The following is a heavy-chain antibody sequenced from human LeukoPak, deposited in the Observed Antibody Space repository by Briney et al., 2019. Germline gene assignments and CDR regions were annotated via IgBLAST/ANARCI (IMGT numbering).Heavy chain of an antibody. CDR2: IIWNGGST. Sequence: GGSLRLSRAASGFTFDDYGMSWVRQAPGGGLEWVSGIIWNGGSTGYADSVKGRFTISRDNSKDTLYLQINSLRAEDTAVYFCAKVQTTVVSPPDSWGQGTLVTVSS. D-gene: IGHD4-23*01. CDR1: GFTFDDYG. CDR3: AKVQTTVVSPPDS. V-gene: IGHV3-20*04. J-gene: IGHJ4*02.